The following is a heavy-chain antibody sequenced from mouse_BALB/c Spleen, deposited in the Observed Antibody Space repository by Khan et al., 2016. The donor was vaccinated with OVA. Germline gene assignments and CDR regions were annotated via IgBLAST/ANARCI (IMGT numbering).Heavy chain of an antibody. J-gene: IGHJ4*01. CDR1: GYSITSGYA. CDR3: TRDGNYMDY. CDR2: IYYSGSI. V-gene: IGHV3-1*02. D-gene: IGHD2-1*01. Sequence: EVQLQESGPDLVKPSQSLSLTCTVTGYSITSGYAWHWLRQFPGNKLEWMAYIYYSGSINYNPSLKSRISVTRDTSKNQFFLQLNSVTSGDKATYYGTRDGNYMDYWGQGTSVTVSS.